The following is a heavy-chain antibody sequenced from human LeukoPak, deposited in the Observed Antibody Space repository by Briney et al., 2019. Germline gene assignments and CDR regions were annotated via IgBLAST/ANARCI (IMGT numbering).Heavy chain of an antibody. V-gene: IGHV4-59*01. CDR1: GGSISSYY. J-gene: IGHJ4*02. CDR2: IYYSGST. D-gene: IGHD6-13*01. Sequence: SETLSLTCTVSGGSISSYYWSWIRQPPGKGLEWIGYIYYSGSTNYSPSLKSRVTISVDTSKNQFSLKLSSVTAADTAVYYCARGLHSSSSGYFDYWGQGTLVTVSS. CDR3: ARGLHSSSSGYFDY.